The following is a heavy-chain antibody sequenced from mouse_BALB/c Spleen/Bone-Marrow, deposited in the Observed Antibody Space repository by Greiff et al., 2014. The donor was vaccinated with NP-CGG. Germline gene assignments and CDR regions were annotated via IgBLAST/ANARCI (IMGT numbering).Heavy chain of an antibody. V-gene: IGHV5-17*02. J-gene: IGHJ2*01. CDR1: GFTFSSFG. CDR2: ISSGSSTF. D-gene: IGHD2-13*01. Sequence: EVQLQESGGGLVQPGGSRKLSCAASGFTFSSFGMHWVRQAPEKGLEWVAYISSGSSTFYYADKVKGRFTVSRDNPKNTLFLQMPGLRSEDTAMYYCAREGGAYACFDYWGQGTTLTVSS. CDR3: AREGGAYACFDY.